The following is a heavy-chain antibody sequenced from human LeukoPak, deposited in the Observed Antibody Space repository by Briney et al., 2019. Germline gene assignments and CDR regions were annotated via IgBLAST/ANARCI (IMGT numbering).Heavy chain of an antibody. V-gene: IGHV3-9*01. CDR3: AKEGSGSWDYYYMDV. J-gene: IGHJ6*03. Sequence: SGGSLRLSCAASGFTFDDYAMHWVRQAPGKGLEWVSGISWNSGSIGYADSVKGRFTISRDNAKNSLYLQMNSLRAEDTALYYCAKEGSGSWDYYYMDVWGKGTTVTISS. CDR1: GFTFDDYA. CDR2: ISWNSGSI. D-gene: IGHD6-13*01.